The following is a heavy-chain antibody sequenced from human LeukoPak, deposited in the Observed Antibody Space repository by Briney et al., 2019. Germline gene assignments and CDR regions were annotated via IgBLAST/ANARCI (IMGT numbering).Heavy chain of an antibody. CDR3: ARAYVGATSVYWFDP. CDR1: GGSISSSNW. Sequence: SETLSLTCAVSGGSISSSNWWSWVRQPPGKGLEWIGEIYHSGSTNYNPSLKSRVTISVDKSKNQFSLKLSSVTAADTAVYYCARAYVGATSVYWFDPWGQGTLVTVSS. CDR2: IYHSGST. D-gene: IGHD1-26*01. J-gene: IGHJ5*02. V-gene: IGHV4-4*02.